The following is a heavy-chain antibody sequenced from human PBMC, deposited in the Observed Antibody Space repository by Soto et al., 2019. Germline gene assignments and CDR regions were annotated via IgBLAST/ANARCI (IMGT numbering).Heavy chain of an antibody. Sequence: PSETLPLTCTVSGVSISSGCYCWTWIRKHPQKGLEWIGHIYYSGSTYYNPSLKSRVTVSVDTSKNQFSLKLSSVTAADTAVYYCAREYYYDSSGFDYWGQGTLVTISS. CDR1: GVSISSGCYC. CDR3: AREYYYDSSGFDY. CDR2: IYYSGST. V-gene: IGHV4-31*03. J-gene: IGHJ4*02. D-gene: IGHD3-22*01.